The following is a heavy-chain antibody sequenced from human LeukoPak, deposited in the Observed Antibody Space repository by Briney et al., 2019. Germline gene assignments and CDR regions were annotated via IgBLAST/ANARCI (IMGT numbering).Heavy chain of an antibody. Sequence: PGGSLRLSCAASGFTFSSYEMNWVRQAPGKGLEWVSYISSSGSTIYYADSVKGRFTICRDNAKNPLYLQMNSLRAEDTAVYYCARALGYDILTGYYKDYWGQGTLVTVSS. V-gene: IGHV3-48*03. J-gene: IGHJ4*02. CDR3: ARALGYDILTGYYKDY. CDR2: ISSSGSTI. D-gene: IGHD3-9*01. CDR1: GFTFSSYE.